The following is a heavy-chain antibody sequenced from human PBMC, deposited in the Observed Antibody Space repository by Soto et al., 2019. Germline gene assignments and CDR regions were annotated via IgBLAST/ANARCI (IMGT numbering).Heavy chain of an antibody. CDR1: GGSISSYY. J-gene: IGHJ6*03. CDR3: ARLGVTYYDFWSGYYPTFYYYYMDV. V-gene: IGHV4-59*08. D-gene: IGHD3-3*01. Sequence: SETLSLTCTVSGGSISSYYWSWIRQPPGKGLEWIGYIYYSGSTNYNPSLRSRVTISVDTSKNQFSLKLSSVTAADTAVYYCARLGVTYYDFWSGYYPTFYYYYMDVWGKGTTVTVSS. CDR2: IYYSGST.